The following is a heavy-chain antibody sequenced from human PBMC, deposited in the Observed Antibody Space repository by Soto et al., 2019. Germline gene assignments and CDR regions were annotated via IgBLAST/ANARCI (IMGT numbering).Heavy chain of an antibody. V-gene: IGHV3-66*01. J-gene: IGHJ4*02. CDR2: IYSGGST. CDR3: ARDPPDECSGGRCYLDY. Sequence: EVQLVESGGGLVQPGGSLRLSCAASGFTVSSNYMSWVRQAPGKGLEWVSVIYSGGSTYYADSAKGRFTISRDNCKNTQYLQMNSLRAEDTAVYYCARDPPDECSGGRCYLDYWGQGTLVTVSS. D-gene: IGHD2-15*01. CDR1: GFTVSSNY.